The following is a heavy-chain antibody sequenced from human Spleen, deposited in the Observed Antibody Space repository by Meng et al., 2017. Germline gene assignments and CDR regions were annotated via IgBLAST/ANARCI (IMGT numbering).Heavy chain of an antibody. V-gene: IGHV3-48*03. CDR2: ISNSGISK. D-gene: IGHD6-19*01. CDR1: GFTFSSYE. CDR3: AREHASGGMHDY. Sequence: GESLKTPGAASGFTFSSYEMNWVRQAPGKGLEWVSYISNSGISKYYADSVKGRFTISRDNAKNSLYLQMNSLSAEDTAIYYCAREHASGGMHDYWGQGTLVTVSS. J-gene: IGHJ4*02.